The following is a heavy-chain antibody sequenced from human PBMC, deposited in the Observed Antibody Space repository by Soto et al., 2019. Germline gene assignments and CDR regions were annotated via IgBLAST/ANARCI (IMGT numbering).Heavy chain of an antibody. Sequence: ASVKVSCKASGYTFTGYYMHWVRQAPGQGLGWMGWINPNSGDTNYAQKFQGRVTMTRNTSISTAYMELSSLRSEDTAVYYCAKDRASSWEGPSWGQGTLVTVSS. J-gene: IGHJ4*02. D-gene: IGHD6-13*01. CDR2: INPNSGDT. CDR1: GYTFTGYY. CDR3: AKDRASSWEGPS. V-gene: IGHV1-2*02.